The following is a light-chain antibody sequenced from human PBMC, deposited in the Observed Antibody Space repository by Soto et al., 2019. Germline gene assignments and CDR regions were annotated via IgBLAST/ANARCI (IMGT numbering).Light chain of an antibody. CDR2: LGS. Sequence: DIVMTQSPLSLPVTPGEPASISCRSSQSLLYSNGNNYLDWYLQKPGQSPQLLIYLGSNRASGVPDRVSGSGSGKDFTLKIRRVEAEDVGVYYCMQALQSPFTFGPGTKVDIK. V-gene: IGKV2-28*01. CDR1: QSLLYSNGNNY. J-gene: IGKJ3*01. CDR3: MQALQSPFT.